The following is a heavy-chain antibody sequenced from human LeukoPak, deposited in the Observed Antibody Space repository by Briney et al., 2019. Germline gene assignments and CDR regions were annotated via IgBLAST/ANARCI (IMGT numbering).Heavy chain of an antibody. CDR2: IIPIFGTA. CDR1: GGTFSSYA. D-gene: IGHD6-13*01. Sequence: SVKVSCKASGGTFSSYAISWVRQAPGQGLEWMGGIIPIFGTANYAQKFQGRVTMTRDSSISTAYMELSRLRSDDTAVYYCARDRALAAAAGGFDPWGQGTLVTVSS. J-gene: IGHJ5*02. V-gene: IGHV1-69*05. CDR3: ARDRALAAAAGGFDP.